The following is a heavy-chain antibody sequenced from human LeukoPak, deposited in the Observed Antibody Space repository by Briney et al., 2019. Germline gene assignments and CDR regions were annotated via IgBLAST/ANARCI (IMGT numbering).Heavy chain of an antibody. J-gene: IGHJ4*02. D-gene: IGHD3-10*01. CDR1: GYTFTGYY. Sequence: ASVKVSCKASGYTFTGYYMHWVRQAPAQGLEWMGWINPNSGGTNFAQKFQDRVTMTRDTSISTAYMELSRLRSDDTAVYYCARAPWGRGFDCWGQGTLVTVSS. V-gene: IGHV1-2*02. CDR2: INPNSGGT. CDR3: ARAPWGRGFDC.